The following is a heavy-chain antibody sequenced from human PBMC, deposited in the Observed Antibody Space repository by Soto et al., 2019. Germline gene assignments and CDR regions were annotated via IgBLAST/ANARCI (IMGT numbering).Heavy chain of an antibody. V-gene: IGHV1-18*01. D-gene: IGHD3-22*01. CDR2: ISAYNGNT. Sequence: QVKLVQSGTEVKQPGASMKVSCKASGYSFATSGISWVRQAPGQGLEWMGWISAYNGNTNYDQKLQDRVTMTTDTSTSTADLELRNLRSDDTAVYYCARAGKYYDSSGYANWGQGTLVTVSS. J-gene: IGHJ4*02. CDR3: ARAGKYYDSSGYAN. CDR1: GYSFATSG.